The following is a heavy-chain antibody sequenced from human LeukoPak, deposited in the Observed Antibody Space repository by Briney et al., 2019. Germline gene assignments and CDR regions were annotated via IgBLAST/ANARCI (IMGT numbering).Heavy chain of an antibody. CDR1: GGSISSYY. Sequence: KPSETLSLTCTVSGGSISSYYWSWIRQPPGKGLEWIGYIYYSGSTNYNPSLKSRVTISVDTSKNQFSLKLSSATAADTAVYYCARDREGGSGRYYYYYMDVWGKGTTVTVSS. V-gene: IGHV4-59*12. CDR3: ARDREGGSGRYYYYYMDV. J-gene: IGHJ6*03. CDR2: IYYSGST. D-gene: IGHD3-10*01.